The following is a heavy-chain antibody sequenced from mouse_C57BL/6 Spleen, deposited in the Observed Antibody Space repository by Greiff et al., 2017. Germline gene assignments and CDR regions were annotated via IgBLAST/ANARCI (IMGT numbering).Heavy chain of an antibody. J-gene: IGHJ3*01. CDR1: GFNIKDYY. CDR2: IDPEDGDT. D-gene: IGHD2-1*01. Sequence: SGAELVRPGASVKLSCTASGFNIKDYYMHWVKQRPEQGLEWIGRIDPEDGDTEYAPKFQGKATMTADTSSNTAYLQLRSLTSEDTAVYYCTTEKYYGSYDWFAYWGQGTLVTVSA. CDR3: TTEKYYGSYDWFAY. V-gene: IGHV14-1*01.